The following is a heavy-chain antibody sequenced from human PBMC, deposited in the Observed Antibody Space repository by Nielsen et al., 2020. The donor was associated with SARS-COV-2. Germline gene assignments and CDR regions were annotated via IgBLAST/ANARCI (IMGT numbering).Heavy chain of an antibody. J-gene: IGHJ6*02. V-gene: IGHV3-23*01. CDR3: ATLAAAGHYYYYGMDV. CDR1: GFTFSNYV. Sequence: GESLKISCAASGFTFSNYVMNWVRQSPGKGLEWVSAISASGASTYYADSVKGRFTISRDNSKNTLYLQMNSLRAEDTALYYCATLAAAGHYYYYGMDVWGQGTTVTVSS. D-gene: IGHD6-13*01. CDR2: ISASGAST.